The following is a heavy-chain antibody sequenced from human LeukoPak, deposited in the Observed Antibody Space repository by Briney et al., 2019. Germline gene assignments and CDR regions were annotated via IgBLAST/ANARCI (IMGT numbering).Heavy chain of an antibody. CDR3: ARALTLVRGTTDY. CDR1: GFLFSGYP. J-gene: IGHJ4*02. D-gene: IGHD3-10*01. Sequence: GGALLLFCSASGFLFSGYPMIWVRQAPGKGLEWGAPITNTGTYVYYGDAVKGRVTVSRDNGKDSMYLQLSSLRVEDTAMYYCARALTLVRGTTDYWGQGTLVAVSS. CDR2: ITNTGTYV. V-gene: IGHV3-21*01.